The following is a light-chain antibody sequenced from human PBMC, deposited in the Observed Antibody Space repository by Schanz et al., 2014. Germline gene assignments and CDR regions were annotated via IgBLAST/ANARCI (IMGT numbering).Light chain of an antibody. J-gene: IGKJ1*01. Sequence: EIVLTQSPGTLSLSPGERATLSCRASQSVSSSYLAWYQQKPGQAPRLLIYGASSRATGIPDRFSGSGSGTDFTLTISSLQAEDVAVYYCQQYYSSPRTFGPGTKVEIK. V-gene: IGKV3-20*01. CDR3: QQYYSSPRT. CDR2: GAS. CDR1: QSVSSSY.